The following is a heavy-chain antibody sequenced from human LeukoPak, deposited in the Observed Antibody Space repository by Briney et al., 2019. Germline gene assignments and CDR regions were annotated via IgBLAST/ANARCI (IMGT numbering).Heavy chain of an antibody. J-gene: IGHJ4*02. Sequence: GGSLRLSCAGAGFSFSNYGMSWVRQAPGKGLEWVSALSGSGRSTYYADSVKGRFTMSRDNSKNTLYLQMNSLRVEDTAVYYCKEVDYWGQGTLVTVS. CDR1: GFSFSNYG. CDR2: LSGSGRST. V-gene: IGHV3-23*01. CDR3: KEVDY.